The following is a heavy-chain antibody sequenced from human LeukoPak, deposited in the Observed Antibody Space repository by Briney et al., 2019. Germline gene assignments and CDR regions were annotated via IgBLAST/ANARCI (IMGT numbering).Heavy chain of an antibody. CDR3: AKDSGVGSSGSYN. CDR1: GFTFSSYG. V-gene: IGHV3-33*06. CDR2: IWYDGSNK. J-gene: IGHJ4*02. D-gene: IGHD6-19*01. Sequence: GGSLRLSCAASGFTFSSYGMHWVRQAPGKGLEWVAVIWYDGSNKYYADSVKGRFTISRDNSKNPLYLQMNSLRAEDTAVYYCAKDSGVGSSGSYNWGQGTLVTVSS.